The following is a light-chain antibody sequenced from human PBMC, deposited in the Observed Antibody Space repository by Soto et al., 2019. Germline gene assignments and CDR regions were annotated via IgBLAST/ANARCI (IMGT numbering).Light chain of an antibody. CDR3: SSYAGSNNLYV. CDR2: EVS. CDR1: SSDVGGYNY. J-gene: IGLJ1*01. Sequence: QSVLTQPPSASGSPGQSVTICCTGTSSDVGGYNYVSWYQQHPGKAPKLMIYEVSKRPSGVPDRFSGSKSGNTASLTVSGLQAEDEADYYCSSYAGSNNLYVFGTGTKVTFL. V-gene: IGLV2-8*01.